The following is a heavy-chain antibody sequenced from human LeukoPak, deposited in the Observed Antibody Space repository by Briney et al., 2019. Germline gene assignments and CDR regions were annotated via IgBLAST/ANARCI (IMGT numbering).Heavy chain of an antibody. Sequence: GGSLRLSCAASRFTFSSYWMTWVRQAPGKGLEWVANIKEDGSEKYYVDSVKGRFTISRDNAKNSLYLQMNSLRAEDTAVYYCARDHSSDYWGQGTLVTVSS. V-gene: IGHV3-7*01. J-gene: IGHJ4*02. CDR2: IKEDGSEK. CDR1: RFTFSSYW. CDR3: ARDHSSDY. D-gene: IGHD4-11*01.